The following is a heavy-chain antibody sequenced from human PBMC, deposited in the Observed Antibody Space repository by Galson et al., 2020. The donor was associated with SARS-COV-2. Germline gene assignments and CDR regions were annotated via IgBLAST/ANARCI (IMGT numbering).Heavy chain of an antibody. D-gene: IGHD3-3*01. CDR3: ARSGAFKEITIFGVVITQQAFDI. J-gene: IGHJ3*02. CDR2: INHSGST. CDR1: GGSFSGYY. V-gene: IGHV4-34*01. Sequence: SETLSLTCAVYGGSFSGYYWSWIRQPPGKGLEWIGEINHSGSTNYNPSLKSRVTISVDTSKNQFSPKLSSVTAADTAVYYCARSGAFKEITIFGVVITQQAFDIWGQGTMVTVSS.